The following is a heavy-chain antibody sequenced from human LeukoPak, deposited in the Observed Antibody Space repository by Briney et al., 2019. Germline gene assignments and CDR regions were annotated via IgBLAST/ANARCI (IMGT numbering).Heavy chain of an antibody. Sequence: ASVKVSCTVSGYTLTELSMHWVRQAPGKGLEWMGGFDPEDGETIYAQKFQGRVTMTRDTSISTAYMELSRLRSDDAAVYYCAREEVVPAAILGYWGQGTLVTVSS. CDR2: FDPEDGET. CDR3: AREEVVPAAILGY. CDR1: GYTLTELS. V-gene: IGHV1-24*01. J-gene: IGHJ4*02. D-gene: IGHD2-2*02.